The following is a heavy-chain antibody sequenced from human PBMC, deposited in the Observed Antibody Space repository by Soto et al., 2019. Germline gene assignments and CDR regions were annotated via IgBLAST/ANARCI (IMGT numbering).Heavy chain of an antibody. CDR2: MTPNSGNT. CDR1: GYTFTDYD. CDR3: ARNLSHPGDFDP. D-gene: IGHD3-16*01. J-gene: IGHJ5*02. V-gene: IGHV1-8*02. Sequence: QVQLMQSGAEVRKPGASVKVSCRASGYTFTDYDINWVRQATGQGLEWLGWMTPNSGNTGYALKFQGSVTLPRDISRSTAYMALSSLTSQDTAVYYCARNLSHPGDFDPWGQGTLVTVSS.